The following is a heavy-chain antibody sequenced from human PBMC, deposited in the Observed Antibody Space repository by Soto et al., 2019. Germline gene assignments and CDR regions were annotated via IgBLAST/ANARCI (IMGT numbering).Heavy chain of an antibody. CDR3: VTGQYCDY. V-gene: IGHV3-15*01. J-gene: IGHJ4*02. CDR1: GFTFSNAW. CDR2: IKSKPDGGTT. Sequence: PGGSLRLSCIGSGFTFSNAWINWVRQAPGKGLEWVGRIKSKPDGGTTDYTAPVKGRFTISRDDSKNTVYLQMSSLKTEDTALYYCVTGQYCDYWGQGTLVTVSS.